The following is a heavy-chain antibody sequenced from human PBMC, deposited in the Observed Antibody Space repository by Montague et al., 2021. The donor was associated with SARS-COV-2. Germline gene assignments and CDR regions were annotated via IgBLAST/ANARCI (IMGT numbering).Heavy chain of an antibody. D-gene: IGHD3-22*01. J-gene: IGHJ4*02. V-gene: IGHV3-30-3*01. Sequence: RLSCASSGFTFSSYAMHWVRQAPGKGLEWVAVISYDGSNKYYAXSVKGRFTISRDNSKNTLYLQMNSLRAEDTAVYYCARDGSWYYDSSGYYYRPHLGGGASYFDYWGQGTLVTVSS. CDR1: GFTFSSYA. CDR2: ISYDGSNK. CDR3: ARDGSWYYDSSGYYYRPHLGGGASYFDY.